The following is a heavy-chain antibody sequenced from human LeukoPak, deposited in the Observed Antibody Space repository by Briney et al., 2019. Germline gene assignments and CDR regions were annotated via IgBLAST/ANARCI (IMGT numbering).Heavy chain of an antibody. CDR3: ARSLRGGYYFTGDY. J-gene: IGHJ4*02. V-gene: IGHV4-39*01. Sequence: SSETLSLTCTVSGGSIRSSSDYWGWIRQPPGKGLEWIGSIYLSGRTYYNPSLKSRVTISVDTSKNQFPLRLNSVTAADTAVYYCARSLRGGYYFTGDYWGQGTLVTVSS. D-gene: IGHD3-22*01. CDR1: GGSIRSSSDY. CDR2: IYLSGRT.